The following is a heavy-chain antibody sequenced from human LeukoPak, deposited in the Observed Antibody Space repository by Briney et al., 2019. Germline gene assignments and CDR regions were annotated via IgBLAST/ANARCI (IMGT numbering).Heavy chain of an antibody. D-gene: IGHD3-22*01. J-gene: IGHJ4*02. V-gene: IGHV3-48*01. Sequence: AGGSLRLSCAASGFTFSSYSMNWLRQAPGKGLEWVSYISSSSSTIYYADSAKGRFTISRDNAKNSLYLQMNSLRAEDTAVYYCARDTDRGFDYWGQGTLVTVSS. CDR3: ARDTDRGFDY. CDR2: ISSSSSTI. CDR1: GFTFSSYS.